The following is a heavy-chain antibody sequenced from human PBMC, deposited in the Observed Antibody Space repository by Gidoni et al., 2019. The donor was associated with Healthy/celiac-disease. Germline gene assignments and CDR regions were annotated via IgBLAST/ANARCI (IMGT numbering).Heavy chain of an antibody. V-gene: IGHV1-69*04. Sequence: QVQLVQSGAEEKKPGSSATFSCKASGGTFSSYAISVVRQAPGQGLEWMGRILPILGIANYAQKFQGRVTITADKSTSTAYMELSSLRSEDTAVYYCARAKYYYDSSGYDFDYWGQGTLVTVSS. J-gene: IGHJ4*02. CDR1: GGTFSSYA. CDR3: ARAKYYYDSSGYDFDY. CDR2: ILPILGIA. D-gene: IGHD3-22*01.